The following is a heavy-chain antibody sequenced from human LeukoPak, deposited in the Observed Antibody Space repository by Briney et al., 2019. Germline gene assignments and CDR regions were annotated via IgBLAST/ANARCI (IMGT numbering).Heavy chain of an antibody. V-gene: IGHV3-7*01. J-gene: IGHJ4*02. CDR2: IKEDGSEK. CDR3: ARDLVGGWDDSSGYYYGYFDY. Sequence: PGGSLRLSCAASGFTFSNYWMSWVRQAPGQGLEWVANIKEDGSEKYYVDSVKGRFTISRDNSKNTLYLQMNSLRAEDTAVYYCARDLVGGWDDSSGYYYGYFDYWGQGTLVTVSS. CDR1: GFTFSNYW. D-gene: IGHD3-22*01.